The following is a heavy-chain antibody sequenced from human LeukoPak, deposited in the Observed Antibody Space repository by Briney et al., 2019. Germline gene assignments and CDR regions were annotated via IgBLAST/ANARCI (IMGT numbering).Heavy chain of an antibody. J-gene: IGHJ4*02. CDR1: GFTFSNYW. CDR3: ARLQWEAGEPVRYFDY. Sequence: GGSLRLSCAASGFTFSNYWMHWVRQAPGKGLEWVATIRQDGSQKYYVDSVKGRFTISRDNAKNPLYLQMNSLRAEDTAVYYCARLQWEAGEPVRYFDYWGQGTLVTVSS. V-gene: IGHV3-7*01. CDR2: IRQDGSQK. D-gene: IGHD1-14*01.